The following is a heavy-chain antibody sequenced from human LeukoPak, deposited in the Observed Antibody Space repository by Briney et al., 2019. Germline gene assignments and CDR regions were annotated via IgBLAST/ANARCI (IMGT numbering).Heavy chain of an antibody. CDR3: ARGPVYCSSTSCPSDY. D-gene: IGHD2-2*01. J-gene: IGHJ4*02. CDR1: GGTFNSYA. V-gene: IGHV1-69*04. CDR2: IIPILGIT. Sequence: GASVKVSCKASGGTFNSYAISWVRQAPGQGLEWMGRIIPILGITHLAQKFQGRVTITADKSTSTAYMELSSLRSEDTAVYYCARGPVYCSSTSCPSDYWGQGTLVTVSS.